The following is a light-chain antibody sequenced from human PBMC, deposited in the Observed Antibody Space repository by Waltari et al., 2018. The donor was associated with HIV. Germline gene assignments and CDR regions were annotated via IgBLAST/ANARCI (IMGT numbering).Light chain of an antibody. J-gene: IGLJ2*01. Sequence: QSVLTQPPSVPAAPGQTVTISCSGSSSNIGKTFVSWYKQRPGAAPKPLIYDNNKRPSGIPDRFSGSKSGTSATLGITGLQTGDEADYYCGTWDSSLSGVVFGGGTKLTVL. CDR3: GTWDSSLSGVV. V-gene: IGLV1-51*01. CDR1: SSNIGKTF. CDR2: DNN.